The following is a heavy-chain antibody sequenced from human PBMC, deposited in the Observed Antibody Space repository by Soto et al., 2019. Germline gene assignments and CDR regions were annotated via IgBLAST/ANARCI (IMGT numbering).Heavy chain of an antibody. D-gene: IGHD3-22*01. Sequence: SETLSLTCAVYGGSFSGYYWSWIRQPPGKGLEWIGEINHSGSTNYNPSLKSRVTISVDTSKNQFSLKLSSVTAADTAVYYCARGRRWRNSLNYYDSSGYLDYWGQGTLVTVSS. V-gene: IGHV4-34*01. CDR3: ARGRRWRNSLNYYDSSGYLDY. J-gene: IGHJ4*02. CDR2: INHSGST. CDR1: GGSFSGYY.